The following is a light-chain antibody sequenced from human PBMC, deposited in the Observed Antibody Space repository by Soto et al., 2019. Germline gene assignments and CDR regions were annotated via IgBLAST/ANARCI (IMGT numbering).Light chain of an antibody. CDR2: EGS. Sequence: QSVLTQPASVSGSPGQSITISCTGTSSDVGSYNLVSWYQQHPGKAPKLMIYEGSQRPSGVSNRFSGSKSGNTASLTSSGLQAEDEADYYCCSYAGSSTVVFGGGTKLTVL. J-gene: IGLJ2*01. V-gene: IGLV2-23*01. CDR1: SSDVGSYNL. CDR3: CSYAGSSTVV.